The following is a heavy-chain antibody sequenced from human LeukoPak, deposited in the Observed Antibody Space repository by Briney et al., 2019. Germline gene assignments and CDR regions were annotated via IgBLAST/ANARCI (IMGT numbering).Heavy chain of an antibody. CDR3: AKDRMVRGVIIEELDY. V-gene: IGHV3-30*18. CDR1: GFTFSSYG. Sequence: PGGSLRLSCAASGFTFSSYGMHWVRQAPGKGLEWVAVISYDGSNKYYADSVKGRFTISRDNSKNTLYLQMNSLRAEDTAVYYCAKDRMVRGVIIEELDYWGQGTLVTVSS. CDR2: ISYDGSNK. D-gene: IGHD3-10*01. J-gene: IGHJ4*02.